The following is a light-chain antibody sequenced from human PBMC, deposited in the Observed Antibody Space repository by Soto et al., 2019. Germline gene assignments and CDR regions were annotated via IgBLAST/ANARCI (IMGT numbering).Light chain of an antibody. CDR2: KVS. Sequence: DVVLTQSPLSLPVTLGQPAYISCRSSQSLVYSEGNAYLIWFHQRPGQSPTRLIVKVSNRDSGVPNRASESGAGSDFTMKISRVGAEDVGVYYCMQGSFWPWTFGQGTKGKI. V-gene: IGKV2-30*01. CDR1: QSLVYSEGNAY. J-gene: IGKJ1*01. CDR3: MQGSFWPWT.